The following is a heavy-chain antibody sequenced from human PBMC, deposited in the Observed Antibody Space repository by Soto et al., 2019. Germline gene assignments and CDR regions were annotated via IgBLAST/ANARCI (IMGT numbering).Heavy chain of an antibody. CDR1: GGTFSSYT. D-gene: IGHD1-26*01. Sequence: QVQLVQSGAEVKKPGSSVTVSCNASGGTFSSYTISGLRQAPGQGLEWMAGMSPIFGTPIYAQKFQDRVTISADDSTMTAYMEMNRLKSEDTAVYYCARVVVGSRLSLDYWGQGTLVTISS. V-gene: IGHV1-69*01. J-gene: IGHJ4*02. CDR3: ARVVVGSRLSLDY. CDR2: MSPIFGTP.